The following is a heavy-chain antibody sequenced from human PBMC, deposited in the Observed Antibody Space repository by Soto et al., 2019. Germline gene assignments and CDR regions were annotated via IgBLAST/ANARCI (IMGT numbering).Heavy chain of an antibody. Sequence: ASVKVSCKASGYTFFSAYDFNWVRQVAGQGLECLGWLNPDSGRTDYAQKFQGRVTMTRDTSTSTAYMELSSLRSEDTALYYCARGIWVATTADYYLDSWGQATLVTVSS. J-gene: IGHJ4*02. D-gene: IGHD5-12*01. CDR3: ARGIWVATTADYYLDS. CDR2: LNPDSGRT. V-gene: IGHV1-8*01. CDR1: GYTFFSAYD.